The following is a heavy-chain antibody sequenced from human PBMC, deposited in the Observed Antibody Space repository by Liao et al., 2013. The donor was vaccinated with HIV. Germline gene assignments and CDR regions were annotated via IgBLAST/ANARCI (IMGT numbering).Heavy chain of an antibody. V-gene: IGHV4-4*07. CDR1: GGSISSYY. D-gene: IGHD4-23*01. J-gene: IGHJ2*01. Sequence: QVQLQESGPGLVKPSETLSLTCTVSGGSISSYYWSWIRQPAGKGLEWIGRIYSSGSTNYSPSLKRRVTFSIDTSKNQFSLNLRSVTAADTAVYYCARRVVTDLSDWFFDLWGRGTLVTVSS. CDR2: IYSSGST. CDR3: ARRVVTDLSDWFFDL.